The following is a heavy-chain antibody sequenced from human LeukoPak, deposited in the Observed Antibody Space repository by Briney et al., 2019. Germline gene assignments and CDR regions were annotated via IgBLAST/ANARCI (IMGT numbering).Heavy chain of an antibody. V-gene: IGHV3-53*01. CDR3: ARESQNWGSDWYYYYGMDV. D-gene: IGHD7-27*01. CDR1: GFTVRNNY. Sequence: GGSLRLSCAASGFTVRNNYMTWVRQAPGKGLEWVSVIYSGGSTYYADSVKGRFTISRDNSKNTLYLQMNSLRAEDTAVYYCARESQNWGSDWYYYYGMDVWGQGTTVTVSS. J-gene: IGHJ6*02. CDR2: IYSGGST.